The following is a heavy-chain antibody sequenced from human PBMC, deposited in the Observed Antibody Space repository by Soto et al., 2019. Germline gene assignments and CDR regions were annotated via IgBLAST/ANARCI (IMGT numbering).Heavy chain of an antibody. J-gene: IGHJ4*02. V-gene: IGHV1-18*01. CDR1: GYPFTSYG. CDR3: ARGPVAGSDF. Sequence: QVQLVQSGPEVKKPAASVQVSCKASGYPFTSYGIVWVRQAPGQGLEWMGWISPYSGETRYTEKFQDRLTLTTDRSTSTAYMDLRSLTSDDPAVYFCARGPVAGSDFWGQGTLVIVSS. D-gene: IGHD6-19*01. CDR2: ISPYSGET.